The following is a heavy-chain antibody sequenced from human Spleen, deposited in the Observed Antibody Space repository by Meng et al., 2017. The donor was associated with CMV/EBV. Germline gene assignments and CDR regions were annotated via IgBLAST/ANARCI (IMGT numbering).Heavy chain of an antibody. V-gene: IGHV1-69*05. Sequence: SVKVSCKASGYIFSDYYIHWVRQAPGQGLEWMGGSIPIFGTAKYAQEFQDRVTITTDDSTNTAYMEMSSLRSEDSAVYYCATDLCGAKYCSSTSCPAAYWGQGTLVTVSS. J-gene: IGHJ4*02. CDR1: GYIFSDYY. CDR2: SIPIFGTA. D-gene: IGHD2-2*01. CDR3: ATDLCGAKYCSSTSCPAAY.